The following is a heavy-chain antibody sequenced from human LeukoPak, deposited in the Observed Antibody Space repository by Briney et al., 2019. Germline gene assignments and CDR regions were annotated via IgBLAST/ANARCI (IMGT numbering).Heavy chain of an antibody. Sequence: SETLSLPCTDSGYSISSGYYWSWSRQPPGKGLEWIGEINHSGSTTYNPSLKSRVTISVDTSKNQFSLKLSSVTAAGTAVYYCARGDPSSSSPLLDYWGQGTLVTVSS. CDR1: GYSISSGYY. D-gene: IGHD3-22*01. CDR2: INHSGST. J-gene: IGHJ4*02. V-gene: IGHV4-38-2*02. CDR3: ARGDPSSSSPLLDY.